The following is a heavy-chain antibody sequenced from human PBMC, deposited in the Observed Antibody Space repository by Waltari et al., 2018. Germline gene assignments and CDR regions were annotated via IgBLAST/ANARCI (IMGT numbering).Heavy chain of an antibody. J-gene: IGHJ4*02. D-gene: IGHD5-18*01. Sequence: QLPPVQSAPGLKKPGASVETSSKASGYIFSTYTLHCVRQAPGQGLEWMGWINTNTGNPTYAQGFTGRFVFSLDTSVSTAYLQISSLKAEDTSVYYCAKGIQLWGRGSWYFDDWGQGTLVTVSS. CDR1: GYIFSTYT. CDR2: INTNTGNP. CDR3: AKGIQLWGRGSWYFDD. V-gene: IGHV7-4-1*02.